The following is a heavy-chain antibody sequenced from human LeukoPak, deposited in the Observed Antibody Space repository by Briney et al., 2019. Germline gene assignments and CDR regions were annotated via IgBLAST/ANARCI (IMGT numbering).Heavy chain of an antibody. D-gene: IGHD6-19*01. J-gene: IGHJ4*02. CDR1: GYTFTDYY. Sequence: ASVKVSCKASGYTFTDYYMHWVRQAPGQGLEWMGWINPNSGGTNYAQKFQGRVTMTRDTSISTAYMELSRLRSDDTAVYYCARVTLRGWLYFNYWGQGTLVTVSS. CDR2: INPNSGGT. V-gene: IGHV1-2*02. CDR3: ARVTLRGWLYFNY.